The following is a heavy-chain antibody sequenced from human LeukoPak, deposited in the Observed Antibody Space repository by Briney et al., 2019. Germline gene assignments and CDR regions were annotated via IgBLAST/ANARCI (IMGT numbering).Heavy chain of an antibody. J-gene: IGHJ4*02. Sequence: GGSLRLSCAASGFTFSNYGMHWVRQAPGQGLEWVAVIWYDGSNKYYADSVRGRFTISRDNSKNTLSLQMNSLRAEDTAVYYCARGNYYGAGTSNLFDYWGQGTLVTVSS. D-gene: IGHD3-10*01. V-gene: IGHV3-33*01. CDR2: IWYDGSNK. CDR1: GFTFSNYG. CDR3: ARGNYYGAGTSNLFDY.